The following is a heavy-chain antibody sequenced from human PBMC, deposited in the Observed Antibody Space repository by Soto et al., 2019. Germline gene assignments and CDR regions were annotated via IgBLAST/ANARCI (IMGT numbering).Heavy chain of an antibody. D-gene: IGHD4-17*01. CDR2: ISSSSSYT. CDR3: ARPSTVMRYFQH. Sequence: HGGSLRLSGAASGFTVSDYYMSWIRQAPGKGLEWVSYISSSSSYTNYADSVKGRFTISRDNAKNSLYLQMNSLRAEDTAVYYCARPSTVMRYFQHWGQGTLVTVSS. J-gene: IGHJ1*01. CDR1: GFTVSDYY. V-gene: IGHV3-11*06.